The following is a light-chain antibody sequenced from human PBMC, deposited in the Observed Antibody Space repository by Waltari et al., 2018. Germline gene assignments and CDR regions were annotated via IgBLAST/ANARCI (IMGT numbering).Light chain of an antibody. CDR1: SSDVGGYNY. J-gene: IGLJ3*02. CDR3: CSYAGSYAWV. CDR2: DVS. Sequence: QSALTQPRSVSGSPGQSVTISCPGPSSDVGGYNYVPWYQQHPGKAPKPMISDVSKRPSGVSDRFSGSKSGNAASLTISGLQAEDEADYYCCSYAGSYAWVFGGGTKLTVL. V-gene: IGLV2-11*01.